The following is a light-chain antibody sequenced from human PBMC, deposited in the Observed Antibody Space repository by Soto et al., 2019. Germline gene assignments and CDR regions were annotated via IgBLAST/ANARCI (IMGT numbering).Light chain of an antibody. CDR2: DAS. CDR1: QLISNY. V-gene: IGKV3-11*01. CDR3: QQRSNWPPT. Sequence: EIMLTQSPATLSLSPGETATLSCRANQLISNYLAWYQQKPGQAPRLLIYDASNRATGIPARFSGSGSGTDFTLTISSLEPEDFAVYFCQQRSNWPPTFGQGTKVDI. J-gene: IGKJ1*01.